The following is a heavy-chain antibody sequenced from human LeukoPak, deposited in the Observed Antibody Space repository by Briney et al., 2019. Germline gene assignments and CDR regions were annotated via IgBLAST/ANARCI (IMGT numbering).Heavy chain of an antibody. CDR2: INPNSGGT. D-gene: IGHD2-15*01. CDR1: GYTFTGYY. Sequence: ASVKVSCKASGYTFTGYYMHWVRQAPGQGLEWMGWINPNSGGTNYAQMFQGRVTMTRDTSISTAYMELSRLRSDDTAVYYCASVRGYCSGGSCYPDAFDIWGQGTMVTVSS. V-gene: IGHV1-2*02. J-gene: IGHJ3*02. CDR3: ASVRGYCSGGSCYPDAFDI.